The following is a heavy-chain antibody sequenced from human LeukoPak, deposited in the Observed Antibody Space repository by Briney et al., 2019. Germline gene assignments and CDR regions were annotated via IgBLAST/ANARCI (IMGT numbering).Heavy chain of an antibody. J-gene: IGHJ5*02. V-gene: IGHV3-23*01. CDR2: INGRGDNT. CDR1: GVIISSYA. Sequence: GGSLRLSCAASGVIISSYAMSWVRQAPGKGLEGVSAINGRGDNTYYADFVKGRFTISRYNSKSTVYLQMNSLRTEDTAVYYCAKDRVSPGFNWFDPWGQGTLVTVSS. CDR3: AKDRVSPGFNWFDP. D-gene: IGHD2/OR15-2a*01.